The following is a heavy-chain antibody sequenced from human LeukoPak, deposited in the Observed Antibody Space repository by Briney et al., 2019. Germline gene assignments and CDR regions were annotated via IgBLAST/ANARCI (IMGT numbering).Heavy chain of an antibody. CDR3: ARGGLVYDSSGFPDY. J-gene: IGHJ4*02. V-gene: IGHV5-51*01. CDR2: IYPGDSDT. Sequence: GESLQISYEGSGYIFTSYWIGWVRQMPGKGLEWMGIIYPGDSDTRYSPSFQGQVTISADKSISTAYLQWSSLKASDTAMYYCARGGLVYDSSGFPDYWGQGTLVTVSS. D-gene: IGHD3-22*01. CDR1: GYIFTSYW.